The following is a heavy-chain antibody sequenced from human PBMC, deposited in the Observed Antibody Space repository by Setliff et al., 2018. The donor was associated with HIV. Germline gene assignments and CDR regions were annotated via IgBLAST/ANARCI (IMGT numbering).Heavy chain of an antibody. CDR3: ARARDNGDYYYYYYMDV. J-gene: IGHJ6*03. CDR2: IIPIFGTT. V-gene: IGHV1-69*06. Sequence: GASVKVSCKASGGIFRREAISWARQAPGQGLEWMGGIIPIFGTTNYAQKFQGRVTITADKSTTTSYMELSSLRSEDTAVYYCARARDNGDYYYYYYMDVWGKGTTVTVSS. D-gene: IGHD2-8*01. CDR1: GGIFRREA.